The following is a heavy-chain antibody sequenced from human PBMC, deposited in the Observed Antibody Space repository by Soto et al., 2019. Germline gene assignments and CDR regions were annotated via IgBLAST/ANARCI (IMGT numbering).Heavy chain of an antibody. Sequence: EVQLLESGGGLVQPGGSLRLSCAASGFTFNNYVMTWVRQTPGKGLDWVSLVTANSGVIYYADSVKGRFTVSRDNSKNTLYLQMNRLRAEDTALYYCARYCAGDCYRGFDTWGQGTRVTVSS. J-gene: IGHJ4*02. CDR2: VTANSGVI. V-gene: IGHV3-23*01. CDR3: ARYCAGDCYRGFDT. D-gene: IGHD2-21*02. CDR1: GFTFNNYV.